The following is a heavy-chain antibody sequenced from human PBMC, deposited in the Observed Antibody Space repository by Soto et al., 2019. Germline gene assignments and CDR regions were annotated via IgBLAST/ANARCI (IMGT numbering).Heavy chain of an antibody. CDR2: VSHDGRNT. CDR3: AKGGRQWLVTSDFNY. Sequence: GGSLRLSCAASGSTFSDYAMHWVRQAPGKGLEWVAVVSHDGRNTHYADSVKGRFTISRDSSENTVSLEMTSLRAEDTAVYYCAKGGRQWLVTSDFNYWGQGA. D-gene: IGHD6-19*01. J-gene: IGHJ4*02. CDR1: GSTFSDYA. V-gene: IGHV3-30*18.